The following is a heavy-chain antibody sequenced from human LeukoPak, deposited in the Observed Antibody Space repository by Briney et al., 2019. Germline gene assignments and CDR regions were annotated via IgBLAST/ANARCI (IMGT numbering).Heavy chain of an antibody. V-gene: IGHV4-39*01. Sequence: PSETLSLTCTVSGGSIGSSSYYWGWIRQPPGKGLEWIGSMYYSGSTYYSPSLKSRVTISGDTSKSQFSLKLGSVTAADTAVYYCARYYYGSSGYYYLDYWGQGTLVTVSS. J-gene: IGHJ4*02. CDR1: GGSIGSSSYY. CDR3: ARYYYGSSGYYYLDY. CDR2: MYYSGST. D-gene: IGHD3-22*01.